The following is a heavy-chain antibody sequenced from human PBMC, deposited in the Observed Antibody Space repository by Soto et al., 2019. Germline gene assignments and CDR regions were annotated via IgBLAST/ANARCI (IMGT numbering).Heavy chain of an antibody. CDR3: ARAGAATLSDF. D-gene: IGHD2-15*01. Sequence: SETLSLTCTVSGGSISNYYCSWIRQPPGKGLEWIGYIYYSGSANYNPSLKSRVTISVDTSKNQFSLKLSSVTAADTAVYYCARAGAATLSDFWGQGTLVTVS. V-gene: IGHV4-59*01. CDR2: IYYSGSA. J-gene: IGHJ4*02. CDR1: GGSISNYY.